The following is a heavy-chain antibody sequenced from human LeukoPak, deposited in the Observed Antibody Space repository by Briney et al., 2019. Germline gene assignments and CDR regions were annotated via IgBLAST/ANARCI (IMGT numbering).Heavy chain of an antibody. J-gene: IGHJ4*02. Sequence: PSETLSLTCTVSGGSLSSYYWSWIRQPPGKGLEWIGYIYYSGSTNYNPSLKSRVTISVDTSKNQSSLKLSSVTAADTAVYYCARDAYGNYFDYWGQGTLVTVSS. CDR2: IYYSGST. V-gene: IGHV4-59*01. CDR1: GGSLSSYY. D-gene: IGHD4-17*01. CDR3: ARDAYGNYFDY.